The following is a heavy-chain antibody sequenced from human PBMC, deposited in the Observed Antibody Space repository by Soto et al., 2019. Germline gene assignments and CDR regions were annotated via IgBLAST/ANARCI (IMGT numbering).Heavy chain of an antibody. CDR1: GGSFSGYY. Sequence: QVQLQQWGAGLLKPSETLSLTCAVYGGSFSGYYWNWIRQPPGKGLEWIGEINHSGSTNYNPSLKRRATLSVDTSKNQFSLKLSSVTAADTAVYYCARGWGRIFDYWGQGTLVTVSS. CDR3: ARGWGRIFDY. V-gene: IGHV4-34*01. D-gene: IGHD7-27*01. J-gene: IGHJ4*02. CDR2: INHSGST.